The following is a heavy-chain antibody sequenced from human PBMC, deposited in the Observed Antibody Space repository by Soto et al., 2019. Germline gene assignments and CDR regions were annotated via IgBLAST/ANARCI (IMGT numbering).Heavy chain of an antibody. V-gene: IGHV3-66*01. J-gene: IGHJ6*02. CDR3: VRENYYYGMDV. Sequence: PGGSLRLSCAASGFDASVNLMNWVRQAPGKGLEWVSVINGAGDTKYADSVKGRFGISRDISRNTVYLQMNSLRAEDTAVYYCVRENYYYGMDVWGHGTTVTVSS. CDR1: GFDASVNL. CDR2: INGAGDT.